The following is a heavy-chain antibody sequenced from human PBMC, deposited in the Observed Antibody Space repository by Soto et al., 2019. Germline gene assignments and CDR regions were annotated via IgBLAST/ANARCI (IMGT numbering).Heavy chain of an antibody. J-gene: IGHJ5*02. Sequence: ASVKVSCKVSGYTLTELSMHWVRQAPGKGLEWMGGFDPEDGETIYAQKFQGRVTMTEDTSTDTAYMELSSLRSEDTAVYYCATVPLVRSIAVAGTQWFDPWGQGTLVTVSS. CDR2: FDPEDGET. D-gene: IGHD6-19*01. CDR3: ATVPLVRSIAVAGTQWFDP. CDR1: GYTLTELS. V-gene: IGHV1-24*01.